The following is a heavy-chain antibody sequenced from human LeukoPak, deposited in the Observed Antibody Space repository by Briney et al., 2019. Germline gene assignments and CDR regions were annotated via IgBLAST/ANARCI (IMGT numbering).Heavy chain of an antibody. V-gene: IGHV4-34*01. D-gene: IGHD3-10*01. CDR2: INHSGST. Sequence: SETLSLTCAVYGGSFSGYYWSWIRQPPGKGLEWIGEINHSGSTNYNPSLKSRVTISVDTSKNQFSLKLSSVTAADTAVYYCARRVRGVPYYFDYXXXGTLVTVSS. CDR3: ARRVRGVPYYFDY. CDR1: GGSFSGYY. J-gene: IGHJ4*01.